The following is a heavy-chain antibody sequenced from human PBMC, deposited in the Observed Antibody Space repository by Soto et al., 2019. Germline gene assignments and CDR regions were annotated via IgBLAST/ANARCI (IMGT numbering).Heavy chain of an antibody. V-gene: IGHV4-31*03. D-gene: IGHD6-13*01. CDR3: ASRSSWYYFDY. J-gene: IGHJ4*02. CDR1: GGSISSGGYY. Sequence: QVQLQESGPGLVKPSQTLSLTCTVSGGSISSGGYYWSWIRQHPGQGLEWIGYIYYSGSTYYNPSLNNRVTISVDTSKNQFALKLSSVTAADTAVYYCASRSSWYYFDYWGQGTLVTVSS. CDR2: IYYSGST.